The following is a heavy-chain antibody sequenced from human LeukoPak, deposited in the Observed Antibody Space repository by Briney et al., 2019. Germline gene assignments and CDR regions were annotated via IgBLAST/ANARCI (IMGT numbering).Heavy chain of an antibody. CDR2: IYYSGST. Sequence: SETLSLTCTVSGGSISSYYWSWIRQPPGKGLEWIGYIYYSGSTNYNPSLKSRVTISVDTSKNQFSLKLSSVTAAGTAVYYCARDVVVKGDNWFDPWGQGTLVTVSS. V-gene: IGHV4-59*01. CDR3: ARDVVVKGDNWFDP. CDR1: GGSISSYY. D-gene: IGHD2-2*01. J-gene: IGHJ5*02.